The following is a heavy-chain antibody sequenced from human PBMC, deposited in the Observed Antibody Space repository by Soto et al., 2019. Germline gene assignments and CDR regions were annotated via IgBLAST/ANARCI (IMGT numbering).Heavy chain of an antibody. D-gene: IGHD3-10*01. V-gene: IGHV3-30*18. Sequence: GESLKISCAASGFTFSSYGMHWVRQAPGKGLEWVAVISYDGSNKYYADSVKGRFTISRDNSKNTLYLQMNSLRAEDTAVYYCAKLGVLLWFGELLGNPSRPDYYYYGMDVWGQGTTVTVSS. CDR2: ISYDGSNK. J-gene: IGHJ6*02. CDR3: AKLGVLLWFGELLGNPSRPDYYYYGMDV. CDR1: GFTFSSYG.